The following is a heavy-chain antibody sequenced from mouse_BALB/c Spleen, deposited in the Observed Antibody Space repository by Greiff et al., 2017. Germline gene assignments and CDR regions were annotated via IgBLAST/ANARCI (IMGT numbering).Heavy chain of an antibody. J-gene: IGHJ2*01. CDR2: ISYDGSN. CDR1: GYSITSGYY. D-gene: IGHD1-1*01. V-gene: IGHV3-6*02. Sequence: EVQVVESGPGLVKPSQSLSLTCSVTGYSITSGYYWNWIRQFPGNKLEWMGYISYDGSNNYNPSLKNRISITRDTSKNQFFLKLNSVTTEDTATYYCARGRPYYGSNLYYFDYWGQGTTLTVSS. CDR3: ARGRPYYGSNLYYFDY.